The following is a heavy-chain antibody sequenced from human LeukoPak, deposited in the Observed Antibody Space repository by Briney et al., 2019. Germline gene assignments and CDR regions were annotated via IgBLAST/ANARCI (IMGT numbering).Heavy chain of an antibody. V-gene: IGHV3-73*01. Sequence: PGGSLRLSCAASGFTFSGFIIHWVRQAPGKGPEWIGRVTSKTNSYATAYAASVKGRFTVSRDDSKETAYLQMNSLKTEDTAVYYCAAGITLVRGGTFDIWGQGTMVIVSS. D-gene: IGHD3-10*01. CDR3: AAGITLVRGGTFDI. CDR2: VTSKTNSYAT. J-gene: IGHJ3*02. CDR1: GFTFSGFI.